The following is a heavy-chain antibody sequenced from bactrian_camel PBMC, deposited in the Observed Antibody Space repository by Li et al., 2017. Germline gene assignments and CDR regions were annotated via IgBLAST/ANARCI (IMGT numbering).Heavy chain of an antibody. J-gene: IGHJ6*01. CDR1: GFAYRYYSSVC. D-gene: IGHD3*01. CDR3: TTGSPQDFGY. CDR2: IDTGGGST. Sequence: LVESGGGSVQAGGSLRLSCVASGFAYRYYSSVCMAWFRQAPGNEREGVAGIDTGGGSTYYADSVKGRFAISRDNAKNSAYLRLNSLKSEDTAMYYCTTGSPQDFGYWGQGTQVTVS. V-gene: IGHV3S1*01.